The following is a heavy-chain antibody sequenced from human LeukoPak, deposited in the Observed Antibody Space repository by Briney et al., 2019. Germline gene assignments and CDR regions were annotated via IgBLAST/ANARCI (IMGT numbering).Heavy chain of an antibody. V-gene: IGHV3-23*01. CDR1: GFTFSSYA. D-gene: IGHD3-22*01. J-gene: IGHJ4*02. CDR3: AKDGDVTMIVVVIPLLDY. Sequence: GGSLRLSCAASGFTFSSYAMSWVRQAPGKGLEWVSAISGSGGSTYYADSVQGRFTISRDNSKNTLYLQMNSLRAEDTAVYYCAKDGDVTMIVVVIPLLDYWGQGTLVTVSS. CDR2: ISGSGGST.